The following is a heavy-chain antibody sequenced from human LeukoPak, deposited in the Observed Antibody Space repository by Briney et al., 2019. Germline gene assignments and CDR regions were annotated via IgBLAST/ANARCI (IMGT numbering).Heavy chain of an antibody. D-gene: IGHD3-16*01. J-gene: IGHJ4*02. CDR3: ARAMSTFGGVRNYFDS. Sequence: GGSLRLSCAASGFSFSSYVINWVRQAPGKGLEWVSGISGSGDTTYYADSVKGRFTISRDNSKNTLYLQMNSLRGEDTAVYYCARAMSTFGGVRNYFDSWGQGTLVTVSS. V-gene: IGHV3-23*01. CDR2: ISGSGDTT. CDR1: GFSFSSYV.